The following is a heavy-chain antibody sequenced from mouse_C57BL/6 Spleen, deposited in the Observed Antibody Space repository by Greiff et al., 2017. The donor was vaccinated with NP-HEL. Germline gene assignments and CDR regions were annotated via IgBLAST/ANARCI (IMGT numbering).Heavy chain of an antibody. Sequence: QVTLKESGPGILQSSQTLSLTCSFSGFSLSTSGMGVSWIRQPSGKGLEWLAHIYWDDDKRYNPSLKSRLTISKDTSRNQVFLKITSVDTADTATYYCARGGRGSSYVGYAMDYWGQGTSVTVSS. J-gene: IGHJ4*01. CDR3: ARGGRGSSYVGYAMDY. V-gene: IGHV8-12*01. CDR1: GFSLSTSGMG. CDR2: IYWDDDK. D-gene: IGHD1-1*01.